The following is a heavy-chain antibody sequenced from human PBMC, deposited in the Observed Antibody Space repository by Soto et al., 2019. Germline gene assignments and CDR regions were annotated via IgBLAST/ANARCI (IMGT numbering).Heavy chain of an antibody. V-gene: IGHV4-31*03. J-gene: IGHJ6*02. CDR2: IYHSGYT. CDR3: AKWGGLGSDYYYSGMGV. D-gene: IGHD1-26*01. Sequence: SETLSLTCTVSGGSISSGGYYWTWIRQHPGKGLEWIAYIYHSGYTFYNPSLKSRVTMSVDTSKNQFPLKLRSGTAADTAVYYCAKWGGLGSDYYYSGMGVLGQGTTVTVSS. CDR1: GGSISSGGYY.